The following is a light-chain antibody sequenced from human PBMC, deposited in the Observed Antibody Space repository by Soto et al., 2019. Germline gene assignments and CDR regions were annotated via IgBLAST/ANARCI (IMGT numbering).Light chain of an antibody. J-gene: IGKJ1*01. CDR2: KAS. CDR3: QHYNSYSET. V-gene: IGKV1-5*03. CDR1: QGISNY. Sequence: DIQMTQSPSSLSASVGDRVTISCLASQGISNYLAWYQQTTGKAPKLLIYKASTLKSGVPSRFSGTGSGTEFTLPISRLQPDDFSTYYCQHYNSYSETFGQGTKVDIK.